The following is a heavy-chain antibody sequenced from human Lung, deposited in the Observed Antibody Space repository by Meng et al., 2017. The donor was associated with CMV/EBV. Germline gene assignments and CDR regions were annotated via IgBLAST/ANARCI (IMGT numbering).Heavy chain of an antibody. CDR1: GFTFSSYA. J-gene: IGHJ5*02. D-gene: IGHD3-10*01. V-gene: IGHV3-23*01. CDR2: ISGSGGST. CDR3: AKDLLWFGELTFDP. Sequence: EVQLLESXXXXGXXGGXLRLSGAASGFTFSSYAMSWVRQAPGKGLEWVSAISGSGGSTYYADSVKGRFTISRDNSKNTLYLQMNSLRAEDTAVYYCAKDLLWFGELTFDPWGQGTLVTVSS.